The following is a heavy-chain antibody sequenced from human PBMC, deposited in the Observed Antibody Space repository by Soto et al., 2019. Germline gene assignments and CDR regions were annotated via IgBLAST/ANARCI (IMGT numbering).Heavy chain of an antibody. CDR1: GDSITDGDYY. Sequence: QVSLQESGPGLVKPSQILSLSCTVSGDSITDGDYYWSWIRQPPGKDLEWIAYIYYNGIIHYNPSLKSRVTISLDPSKNQFSLTMTSVTDADTAVYSCARGIQEGFDPWGQGTLVTVSS. V-gene: IGHV4-30-4*01. J-gene: IGHJ5*02. CDR2: IYYNGII. CDR3: ARGIQEGFDP. D-gene: IGHD5-18*01.